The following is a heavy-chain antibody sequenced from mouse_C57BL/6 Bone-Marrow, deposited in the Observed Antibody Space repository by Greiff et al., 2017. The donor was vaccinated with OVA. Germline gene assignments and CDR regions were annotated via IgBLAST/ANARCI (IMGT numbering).Heavy chain of an antibody. CDR2: IYPRSGNT. Sequence: QVQLQQSGAELARPGASVKLSCKASGYTFTSYGISWVKQRTGQGLGGIGEIYPRSGNTYYNEKFKGKATPTADKSSSTAYMELRSLTSEDSAVYFCARERGYYYGSSYPYYFDYWGQGTTLTVSS. CDR3: ARERGYYYGSSYPYYFDY. V-gene: IGHV1-81*01. J-gene: IGHJ2*01. CDR1: GYTFTSYG. D-gene: IGHD1-1*01.